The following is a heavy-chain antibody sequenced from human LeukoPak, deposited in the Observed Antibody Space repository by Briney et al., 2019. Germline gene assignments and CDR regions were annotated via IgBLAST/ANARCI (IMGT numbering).Heavy chain of an antibody. J-gene: IGHJ6*02. Sequence: GGSVKVSCKASGGTFSSYAISWVRQAPGQGLEWMGGIIPIFGTANYAQKFQGRVTITADESTSTAYMELSSLRSEDTAVYYCARRGYYYYYGMDVWGQGTTVTVSS. CDR1: GGTFSSYA. D-gene: IGHD3-10*01. CDR3: ARRGYYYYYGMDV. V-gene: IGHV1-69*13. CDR2: IIPIFGTA.